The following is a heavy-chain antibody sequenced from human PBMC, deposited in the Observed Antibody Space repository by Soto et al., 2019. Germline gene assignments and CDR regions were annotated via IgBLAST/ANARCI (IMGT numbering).Heavy chain of an antibody. CDR2: IYSSGST. V-gene: IGHV4-61*01. Sequence: SATLSLTCSVSGHSVSSYNYYWSWIRQSPGKGLEWIGYIYSSGSTNYNPSLKSRVTISVDTSKNQFSLKLSSVTAADTAVYYFASAPEKLLIQTKFAYWGQGALVTVS. CDR3: ASAPEKLLIQTKFAY. D-gene: IGHD5-18*01. J-gene: IGHJ4*02. CDR1: GHSVSSYNYY.